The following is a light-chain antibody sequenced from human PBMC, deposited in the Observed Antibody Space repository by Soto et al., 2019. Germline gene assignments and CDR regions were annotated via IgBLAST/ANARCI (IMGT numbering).Light chain of an antibody. CDR3: QQYYSSPT. CDR1: QTVLYSSSNKNY. J-gene: IGKJ1*01. V-gene: IGKV4-1*01. Sequence: DIVMTQSPDSLAVSLGERATINCKSSQTVLYSSSNKNYLAWYQQKPGQPPKLLIYWASTRESGVPDRFSGSGSATDFTLTIRSLQAEDVAVYYCQQYYSSPTFGQGTKVEIK. CDR2: WAS.